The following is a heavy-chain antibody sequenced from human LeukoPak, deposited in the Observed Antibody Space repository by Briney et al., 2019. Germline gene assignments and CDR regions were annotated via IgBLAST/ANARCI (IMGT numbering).Heavy chain of an antibody. J-gene: IGHJ4*02. CDR2: IYYSGST. D-gene: IGHD6-6*01. CDR3: ARGVGRLASIAARPFDY. Sequence: KPSETLSLTCTVSGGSISSSSYYWGWIRQPPGKGLEWIGSIYYSGSTYYNPSLKSRVTISVDTSKNQFSLKLSSVTAADTAVYYCARGVGRLASIAARPFDYWGQGTLVTVSS. V-gene: IGHV4-39*07. CDR1: GGSISSSSYY.